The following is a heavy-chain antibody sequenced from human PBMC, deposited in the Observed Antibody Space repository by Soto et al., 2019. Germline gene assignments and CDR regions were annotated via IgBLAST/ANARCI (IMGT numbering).Heavy chain of an antibody. CDR3: SRDQVDALDI. CDR1: GYTFPSYG. CDR2: ISAYNGNT. Sequence: QVQLVQSGAEVKKPGASVKVSCKASGYTFPSYGISWVRQAPGQGLERLGWISAYNGNTNYAQKLQGRVTMTTDAATSTAYMELRSLRSDDTAVYFCSRDQVDALDIWGQGTMVTVSS. V-gene: IGHV1-18*01. J-gene: IGHJ3*02.